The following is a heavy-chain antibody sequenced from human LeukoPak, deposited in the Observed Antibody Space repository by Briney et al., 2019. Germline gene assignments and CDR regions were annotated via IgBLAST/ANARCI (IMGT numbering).Heavy chain of an antibody. CDR2: ISIGSSYI. V-gene: IGHV3-21*01. J-gene: IGHJ4*02. Sequence: GGSLRLSCAASGVTFSSHSMSWVRQAPGKGLEWVSSISIGSSYIYYADSVKGRFTISTDNDKISLYLTMNSLRAEDTGVYYCAKGTASDYLLDYWGQGTLVTVSS. D-gene: IGHD4-17*01. CDR3: AKGTASDYLLDY. CDR1: GVTFSSHS.